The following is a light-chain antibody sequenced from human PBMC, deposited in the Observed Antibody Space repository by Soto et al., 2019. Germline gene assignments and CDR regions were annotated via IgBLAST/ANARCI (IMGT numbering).Light chain of an antibody. Sequence: QSVLTQPASVYGSPGQSITISCTGTSSDVGSYNLVSWYQQHPGKAPKLMIYEVSKRPSGVSNRFSGSKSGNTASLTISGLQAEDEADYYCCSYAGSSTQVFGTGTKVTVL. V-gene: IGLV2-23*02. CDR1: SSDVGSYNL. J-gene: IGLJ1*01. CDR3: CSYAGSSTQV. CDR2: EVS.